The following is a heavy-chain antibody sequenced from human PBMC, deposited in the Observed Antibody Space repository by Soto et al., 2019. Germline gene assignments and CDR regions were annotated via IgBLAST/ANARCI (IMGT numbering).Heavy chain of an antibody. J-gene: IGHJ4*02. Sequence: PGGSMRLSCGASGFTVSNHYMSWVRKDTGKGLEWVSVIYSGGSTYYADSVKGRFTISRDNSKNTLYLQMNSLRAEDTAVYYCARHGYSYGGGYFDYWGQGTLVTVSS. CDR3: ARHGYSYGGGYFDY. D-gene: IGHD5-18*01. CDR1: GFTVSNHY. V-gene: IGHV3-66*04. CDR2: IYSGGST.